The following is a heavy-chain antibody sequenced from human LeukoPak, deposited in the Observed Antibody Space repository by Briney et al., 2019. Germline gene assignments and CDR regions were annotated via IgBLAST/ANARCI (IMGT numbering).Heavy chain of an antibody. CDR2: ISYDGSNK. D-gene: IGHD6-19*01. J-gene: IGHJ4*02. CDR1: GFTLSSYA. CDR3: ARDSSGLAGNFDY. V-gene: IGHV3-30-3*01. Sequence: GGSLRLSCAASGFTLSSYAMHWVRQAPGKGLEWVAVISYDGSNKYYADSVKGRFTISRDNSKNTLYLQMNSLRAEDTAVYYCARDSSGLAGNFDYWGQGTLVPVSS.